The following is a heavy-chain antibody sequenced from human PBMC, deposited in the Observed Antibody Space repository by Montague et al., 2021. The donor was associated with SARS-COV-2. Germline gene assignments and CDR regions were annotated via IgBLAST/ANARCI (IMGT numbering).Heavy chain of an antibody. J-gene: IGHJ4*02. CDR2: ISYDGSNK. CDR1: GFTFSSYA. Sequence: RSLSFAASGFTFSSYAMRWVRQAPGKGLEWVAVISYDGSNKYYADSVKGRFTISRDNSKNTLYLQMNSLRAEDTAVYYCARDQQLAVDYWGQGTLVTVSS. CDR3: ARDQQLAVDY. D-gene: IGHD6-13*01. V-gene: IGHV3-30-3*01.